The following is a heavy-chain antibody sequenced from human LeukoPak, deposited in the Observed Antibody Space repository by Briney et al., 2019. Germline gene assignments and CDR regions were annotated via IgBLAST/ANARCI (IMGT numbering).Heavy chain of an antibody. J-gene: IGHJ4*02. CDR2: IYYSGST. CDR1: GGSISSSSYY. D-gene: IGHD3-3*01. V-gene: IGHV4-39*07. Sequence: SSETLSLTCTVSGGSISSSSYYWGWIRQPPGKGLEWIGSIYYSGSTNYNPSLKSRVTISVDTSKNQFSLKLSSVTAADTAVYYCASSKRFRNFDYWGQGTLVTVSS. CDR3: ASSKRFRNFDY.